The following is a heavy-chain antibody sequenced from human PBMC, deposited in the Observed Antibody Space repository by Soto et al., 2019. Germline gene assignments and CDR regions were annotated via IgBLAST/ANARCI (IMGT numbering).Heavy chain of an antibody. J-gene: IGHJ6*02. Sequence: QVQLVQSGAEVKKPGASVKVSCKASGDTFTSYGISWVRQAPGQGLEWMGWISAYNGNTNYAQKLQGRVTMTTDTSTSTAYMELRSLRSDDTAVYYCARGRAYYYGSGSPPYYYYGMDVWGQGTTVTVSS. D-gene: IGHD3-10*01. CDR3: ARGRAYYYGSGSPPYYYYGMDV. V-gene: IGHV1-18*01. CDR2: ISAYNGNT. CDR1: GDTFTSYG.